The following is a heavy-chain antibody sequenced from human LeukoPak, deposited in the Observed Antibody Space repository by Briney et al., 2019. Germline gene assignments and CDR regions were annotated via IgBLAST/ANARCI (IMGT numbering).Heavy chain of an antibody. CDR3: ARVPQFDYYYYGMDV. CDR2: IIPIFGTA. CDR1: VGTFSSYA. Sequence: ASVKVSCKASVGTFSSYAISWVRQAPGQGLEWMGGIIPIFGTANYAQKFQGRVTITADESTSTAYMELSSLRSEDTAVYYCARVPQFDYYYYGMDVWGQGTTVTVSS. D-gene: IGHD3-10*01. V-gene: IGHV1-69*13. J-gene: IGHJ6*02.